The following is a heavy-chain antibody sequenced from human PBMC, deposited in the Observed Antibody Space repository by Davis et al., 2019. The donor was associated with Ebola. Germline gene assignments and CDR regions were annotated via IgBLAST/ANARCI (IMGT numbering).Heavy chain of an antibody. CDR1: GFTFSTYG. V-gene: IGHV3-21*01. CDR3: VREVYDILTGYRTKEFDY. Sequence: PGGSLRLSCAASGFTFSTYGMTWVRQAPGKGLEWVSSIGTSGTYIHYSDSMRGRFTISRDDTKNSLYLHMNSLRAEDTAVYYCVREVYDILTGYRTKEFDYWGQGTLVTVSS. CDR2: IGTSGTYI. D-gene: IGHD3-9*01. J-gene: IGHJ4*02.